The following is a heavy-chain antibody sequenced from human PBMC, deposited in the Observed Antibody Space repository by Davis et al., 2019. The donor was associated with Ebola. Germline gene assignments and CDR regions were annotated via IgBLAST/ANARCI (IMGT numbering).Heavy chain of an antibody. CDR3: ARFSVVVVPAASTKVFDY. V-gene: IGHV4-30-4*01. CDR2: IYYSGST. D-gene: IGHD2-2*01. Sequence: PSETLSLTCTVSGGSISSGDYYWSWIRQPPGKGLEWIGYIYYSGSTYYNPSLKSRVTISVDTSKNQFSLKLSSVTAADTAVYYCARFSVVVVPAASTKVFDYWGQGTLVTVSS. J-gene: IGHJ4*02. CDR1: GGSISSGDYY.